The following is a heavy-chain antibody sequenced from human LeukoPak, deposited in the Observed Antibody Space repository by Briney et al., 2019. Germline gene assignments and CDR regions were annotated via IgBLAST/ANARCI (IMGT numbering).Heavy chain of an antibody. CDR2: IYSGGTT. J-gene: IGHJ4*02. V-gene: IGHV3-53*01. D-gene: IGHD3/OR15-3a*01. Sequence: PGGSLRLSCAASEFTVSSNYMSWVRQAPGMGLEWVSVIYSGGTTYYADSVKGRFTISRDNSKNMLYLQMNSLRAEDTAVYYCAREPGTDYRKYYFDYWGQGTLVTVSS. CDR1: EFTVSSNY. CDR3: AREPGTDYRKYYFDY.